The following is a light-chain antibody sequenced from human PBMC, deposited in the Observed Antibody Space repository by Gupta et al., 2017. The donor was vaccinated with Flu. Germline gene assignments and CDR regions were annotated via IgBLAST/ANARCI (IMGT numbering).Light chain of an antibody. J-gene: IGLJ3*02. CDR2: KNN. V-gene: IGLV1-47*01. Sequence: QSVLTQSPSESGPPGQRVTISCSGSNSNIASSYVFWYQPLPTAAPILLMDKNNRRPSAVPARFSASKYATSAAMAITGLQAEDEADYYCDSEDDSRGIWVFGGGTKLTVL. CDR1: NSNIASSY. CDR3: DSEDDSRGIWV.